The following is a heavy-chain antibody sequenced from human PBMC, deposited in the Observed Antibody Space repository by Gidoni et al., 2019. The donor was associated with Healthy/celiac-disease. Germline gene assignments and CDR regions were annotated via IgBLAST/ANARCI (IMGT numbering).Heavy chain of an antibody. CDR3: AKGGGYSYGSSLDY. CDR1: GFTFSSYA. CDR2: ISGSGGST. J-gene: IGHJ4*02. Sequence: EVQLLESGGGLVQPGGSLRLSCAASGFTFSSYAMSWVRQAPGKGLEWVSAISGSGGSTYYADSVKGRFTIARDNSKNTLYLQMNSLRAEDTAVYYCAKGGGYSYGSSLDYWGQGTLVTVSS. D-gene: IGHD5-18*01. V-gene: IGHV3-23*01.